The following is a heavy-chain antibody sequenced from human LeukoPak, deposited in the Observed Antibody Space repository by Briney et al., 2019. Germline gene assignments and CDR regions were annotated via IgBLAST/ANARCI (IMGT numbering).Heavy chain of an antibody. J-gene: IGHJ5*02. V-gene: IGHV3-7*03. CDR2: IKEDGSEK. CDR1: GFTFSNPW. Sequence: GGSLRLSCAASGFTFSNPWVSWVRQAPGKGLEWVANIKEDGSEKYYVDSVEGRFTISRDNAKNSLYLQMNSLGAEDTAVYYCARDESWGQGTLVTVSS. CDR3: ARDES.